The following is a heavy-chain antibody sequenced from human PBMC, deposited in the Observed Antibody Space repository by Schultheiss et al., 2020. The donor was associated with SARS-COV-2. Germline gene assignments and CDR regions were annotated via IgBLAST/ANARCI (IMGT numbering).Heavy chain of an antibody. CDR3: ARAHITIFGAKNKNWFDP. CDR1: GGTFSSYA. Sequence: ASVKVSCKASGGTFSSYAISWVRQAPGQGLEWMGWISAYNGNTNYAQKLQGRVTMTTDTSTSTAYMELSSLRSEDTAVYYCARAHITIFGAKNKNWFDPWGQGTLVTVSS. J-gene: IGHJ5*02. V-gene: IGHV1-18*01. D-gene: IGHD3-3*01. CDR2: ISAYNGNT.